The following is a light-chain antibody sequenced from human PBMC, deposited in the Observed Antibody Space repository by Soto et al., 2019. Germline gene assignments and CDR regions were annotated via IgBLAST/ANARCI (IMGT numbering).Light chain of an antibody. J-gene: IGLJ1*01. CDR1: SSDVGGHNY. CDR2: EVN. CDR3: SSYAGNNVYV. Sequence: QSALTQPPSASGSPGQSVTMSCTGTSSDVGGHNYVSWYQQHPGKAPKLMIYEVNKRPSGVPDRFSGSKSGNTASLTVSGLQAEDEADYHCSSYAGNNVYVFGTGTKLTVL. V-gene: IGLV2-8*01.